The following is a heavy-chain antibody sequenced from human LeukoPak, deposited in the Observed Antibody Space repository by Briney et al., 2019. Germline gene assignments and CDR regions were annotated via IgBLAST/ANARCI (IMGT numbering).Heavy chain of an antibody. CDR2: IIPIFGTA. J-gene: IGHJ3*02. V-gene: IGHV1-69*05. Sequence: SVKVSCKASGGTFSSYAISWVRQAPGQGLEWMGRIIPIFGTANYAQKFQGRVTITTDESTSTAYMELSSLRSEDTAVYYCASTAWNDEGGDIWGQGTMVTVSS. CDR1: GGTFSSYA. D-gene: IGHD1-1*01. CDR3: ASTAWNDEGGDI.